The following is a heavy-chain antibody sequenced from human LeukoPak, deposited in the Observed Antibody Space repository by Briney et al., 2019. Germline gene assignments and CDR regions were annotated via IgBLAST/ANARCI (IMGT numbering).Heavy chain of an antibody. J-gene: IGHJ4*02. Sequence: GGSLRLSCAASGFTFSSYGMHWVRQAPGKGLEWVAVISYDGSNKYYADSVKGRFTISRDNSKNTLYLQMNSLRAEDTAVYYCVKDSGSYGYYFDYWGQGTLVTVSS. CDR3: VKDSGSYGYYFDY. V-gene: IGHV3-30*18. D-gene: IGHD1-26*01. CDR1: GFTFSSYG. CDR2: ISYDGSNK.